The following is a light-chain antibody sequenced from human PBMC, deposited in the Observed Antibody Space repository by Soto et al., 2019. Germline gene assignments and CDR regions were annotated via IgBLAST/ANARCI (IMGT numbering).Light chain of an antibody. CDR2: AAS. J-gene: IGKJ1*01. Sequence: DIQMTQSPSSLSASVGDRVTITCRASQSIFSYLNWYQQKQGKAPKLXIYAASSLQSGARSMFSGSGSETDFTLTISSLQPEHFATYSCQQSYSNTWTFGQGTQVDIK. CDR3: QQSYSNTWT. V-gene: IGKV1-39*01. CDR1: QSIFSY.